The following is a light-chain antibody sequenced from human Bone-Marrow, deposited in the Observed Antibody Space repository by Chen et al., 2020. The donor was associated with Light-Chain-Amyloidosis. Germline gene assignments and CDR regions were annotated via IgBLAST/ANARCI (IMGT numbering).Light chain of an antibody. CDR3: SSYTITNTLV. CDR2: EVT. J-gene: IGLJ1*01. CDR1: SSDVGGYNH. V-gene: IGLV2-14*01. Sequence: QSALTQPASVSGSPGQSITISCTGTSSDVGGYNHVSWYQQHPDKAPILMIYEVTNRPSWVPDRFSGSKSDNTASLTISGLQTEDEADYFCSSYTITNTLVFGSGTRVTVL.